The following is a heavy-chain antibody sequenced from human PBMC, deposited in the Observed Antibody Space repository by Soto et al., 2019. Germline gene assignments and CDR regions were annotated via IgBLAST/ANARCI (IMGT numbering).Heavy chain of an antibody. Sequence: EVQLLESGGGLVQPGGSLRLSCAASGFTFSSYAMSWVRQAPGKGLEWVSAISGSGGSTYYADSVKGRFTISRDNSKNTLYLQMNSLRAEDTAVYYCAKGGIRYSSRTNWFDPWGQGTLVTVSS. J-gene: IGHJ5*02. CDR3: AKGGIRYSSRTNWFDP. CDR1: GFTFSSYA. D-gene: IGHD6-19*01. V-gene: IGHV3-23*01. CDR2: ISGSGGST.